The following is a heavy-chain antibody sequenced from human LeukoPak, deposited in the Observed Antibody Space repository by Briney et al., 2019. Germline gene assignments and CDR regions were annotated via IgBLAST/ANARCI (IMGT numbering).Heavy chain of an antibody. CDR3: ARGEVYYYGSGSLDY. J-gene: IGHJ4*02. D-gene: IGHD3-10*01. Sequence: GGSLRLSCAASGFTFSSYSMNWVRQAPGKGLEWVSSISSSSSYIYYADSVKGRFTISRDNAKNSLYLQMNSLRAEDTAVYYCARGEVYYYGSGSLDYWGQGTLVTVSS. CDR1: GFTFSSYS. CDR2: ISSSSSYI. V-gene: IGHV3-21*01.